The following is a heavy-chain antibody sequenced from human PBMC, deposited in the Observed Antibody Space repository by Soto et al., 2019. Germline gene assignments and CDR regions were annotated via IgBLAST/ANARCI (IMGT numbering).Heavy chain of an antibody. Sequence: GGSLRLSCAASGFTFSNAWMSWVRQAPGKGLEWVGRIKSKTDGGTTDYAAPVKGRFTISRDDSKNTLYLQMNSLKTEDTAVYYCTTRFTPPRSPTVDAFDIWGQGTMVTVSS. CDR3: TTRFTPPRSPTVDAFDI. CDR1: GFTFSNAW. CDR2: IKSKTDGGTT. V-gene: IGHV3-15*01. D-gene: IGHD3-10*01. J-gene: IGHJ3*02.